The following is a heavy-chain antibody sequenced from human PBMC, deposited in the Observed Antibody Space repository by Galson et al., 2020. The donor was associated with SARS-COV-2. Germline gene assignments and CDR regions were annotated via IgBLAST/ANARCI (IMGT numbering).Heavy chain of an antibody. CDR1: GGTFSSYA. CDR2: IIPIFGTA. J-gene: IGHJ3*02. CDR3: ARARSYGYWENSFDI. Sequence: ASVKVSCKASGGTFSSYAISWVRQAPGQGLEWMGGIIPIFGTANYAQKFQGRVTITTDESTSTAYMELSSLRSEDTAVYYCARARSYGYWENSFDIWGQVTMVTVSS. D-gene: IGHD5-18*01. V-gene: IGHV1-69*05.